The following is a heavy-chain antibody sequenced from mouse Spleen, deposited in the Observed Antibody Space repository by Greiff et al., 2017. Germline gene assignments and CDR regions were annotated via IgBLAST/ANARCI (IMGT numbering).Heavy chain of an antibody. CDR2: IDPSDSYT. CDR3: AGIYYGFYAFFAY. Sequence: VQLQQPGAELVRPGTSVKLSCKASGYTFTSYWMHWVKQRPGQGLEWIGVIDPSDSYTNYNQKFKGKATLTVDTSSSTAYMQLSSLTSEDSAVYYCAGIYYGFYAFFAYWGQGTLVTVSA. CDR1: GYTFTSYW. D-gene: IGHD2-2*01. V-gene: IGHV1-59*01. J-gene: IGHJ3*01.